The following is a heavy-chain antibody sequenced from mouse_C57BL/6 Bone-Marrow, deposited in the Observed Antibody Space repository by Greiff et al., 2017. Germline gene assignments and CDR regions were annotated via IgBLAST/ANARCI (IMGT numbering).Heavy chain of an antibody. V-gene: IGHV5-15*01. CDR1: GFTFSDYG. J-gene: IGHJ1*03. D-gene: IGHD4-1*01. Sequence: EVHLVESGGGLVQPGGSLKLSCAASGFTFSDYGMAWVRQAPRKGPEWVAFISNLAYSIYYADNVTGRFTISRENAKNTLYLEMSSLRSEDTAMYYCARHGKLWYFGVWGTGTTVTVSS. CDR3: ARHGKLWYFGV. CDR2: ISNLAYSI.